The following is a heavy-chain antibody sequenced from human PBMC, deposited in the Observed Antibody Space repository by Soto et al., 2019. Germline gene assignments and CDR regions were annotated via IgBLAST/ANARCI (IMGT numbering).Heavy chain of an antibody. CDR2: VEGEQDDR. D-gene: IGHD1-26*01. CDR1: GITFSDLH. V-gene: IGHV1-69-2*01. CDR3: AAVRGSLGSLSFDY. Sequence: EVLLQQSRAEARKPGSVVKMSCEVSGITFSDLHMHWVKQAPGKGLEWVGLVEGEQDDRLYAEKYRGRVNLITDTSKQTTYMELTSLTSDDTAIYFCAAVRGSLGSLSFDYWGQGTPVTVSA. J-gene: IGHJ4*02.